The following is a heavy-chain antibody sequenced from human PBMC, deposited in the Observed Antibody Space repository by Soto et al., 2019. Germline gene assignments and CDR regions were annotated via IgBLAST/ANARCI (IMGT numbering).Heavy chain of an antibody. CDR1: GYTFTSYA. V-gene: IGHV1-3*01. Sequence: ASVKVSCKASGYTFTSYAMHCVRQAPGQSLEWMGWINAGNGNTKYSQKFQGRVTITRDTSASTAYMELSSLRSEDTAVYYCASNIAAQSYYYYYYMEVWGKGTTVTVSS. D-gene: IGHD6-25*01. CDR3: ASNIAAQSYYYYYYMEV. CDR2: INAGNGNT. J-gene: IGHJ6*03.